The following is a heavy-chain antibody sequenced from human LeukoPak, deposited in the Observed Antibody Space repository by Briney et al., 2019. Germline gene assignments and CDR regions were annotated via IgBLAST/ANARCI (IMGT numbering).Heavy chain of an antibody. Sequence: PGGSLRLSCAASGFTVSSNYMSWVRQAPGKGLEWVPVIYSGGSTYYADSVKGRFTISRDNAKNSLYLQMNSLRAEDTAVYYCARETTVVTLGAFDIWGQGTMVTVSS. CDR1: GFTVSSNY. CDR3: ARETTVVTLGAFDI. V-gene: IGHV3-66*01. D-gene: IGHD4-23*01. J-gene: IGHJ3*02. CDR2: IYSGGST.